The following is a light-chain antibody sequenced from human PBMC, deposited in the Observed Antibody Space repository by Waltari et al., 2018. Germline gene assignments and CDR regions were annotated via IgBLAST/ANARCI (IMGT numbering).Light chain of an antibody. V-gene: IGKV3-20*01. CDR2: GTS. Sequence: DIVLTQSPGTLYLSPGERTTLFCRASQSVGRTLAWYQQKPGQAPRLLIYGTSSRATDIPDRFIGSGSGTDFSLTINRLEPEDFAVYYCQHYVRLPATFGQGTKVEIK. J-gene: IGKJ1*01. CDR1: QSVGRT. CDR3: QHYVRLPAT.